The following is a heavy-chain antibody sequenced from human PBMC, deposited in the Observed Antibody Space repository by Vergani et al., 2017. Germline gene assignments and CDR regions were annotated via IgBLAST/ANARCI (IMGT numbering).Heavy chain of an antibody. CDR3: ARGPDYYDSSGYFY. D-gene: IGHD3-22*01. CDR2: IIPIFGTA. V-gene: IGHV1-69*01. Sequence: QVQLVQSGAEVKKPGASVKVSCKASGYTFSSYAISWVRQAPGQGLEWMGGIIPIFGTANYAQKFQGRVTITADESTSTAYMELSSLRSEDTAVYYCARGPDYYDSSGYFYWGQGTLVTVSS. CDR1: GYTFSSYA. J-gene: IGHJ4*02.